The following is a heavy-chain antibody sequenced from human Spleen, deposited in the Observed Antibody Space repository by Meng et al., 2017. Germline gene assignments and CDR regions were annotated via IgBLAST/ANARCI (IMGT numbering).Heavy chain of an antibody. V-gene: IGHV4-39*01. Sequence: QPQLQESGPGLVKPPQTLSLTCSVSGDSISISDSYWGWIRLAPGKGLEWIGSIGHSGFTYYTPSLESRVTVSVDTSRSQFSLELTSVTAADTAVYYCVRSRAWVRTGFDPWGQGTLVTVSS. J-gene: IGHJ5*02. CDR1: GDSISISDSY. D-gene: IGHD1/OR15-1a*01. CDR2: IGHSGFT. CDR3: VRSRAWVRTGFDP.